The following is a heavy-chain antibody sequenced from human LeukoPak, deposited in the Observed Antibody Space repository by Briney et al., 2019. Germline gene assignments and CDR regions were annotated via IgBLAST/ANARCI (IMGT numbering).Heavy chain of an antibody. CDR3: AKASHNEDSSGWSFDY. CDR1: GFTFDDYA. D-gene: IGHD6-19*01. J-gene: IGHJ4*02. Sequence: PGRSLRLSCAASGFTFDDYAMHWVRQAPGKGLEWDSGISWNSGSIGYADSVKGRFTISRDNAKNSLYLQMNSLRAEDTALYYCAKASHNEDSSGWSFDYWGQGTLVTVSS. V-gene: IGHV3-9*01. CDR2: ISWNSGSI.